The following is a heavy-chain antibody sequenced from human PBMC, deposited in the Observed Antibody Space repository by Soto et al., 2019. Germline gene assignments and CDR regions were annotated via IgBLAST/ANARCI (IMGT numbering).Heavy chain of an antibody. Sequence: GGSLRLSCAASGFTFSNYGMTWVRQAPGKGLEWVSGISGRGDKTNYADSVKGRFTISRGNSKNTLYVQMNSLRADDTAVYYCAKDQKAMVRGRGLDQYYYAMGVCGQGTTAAVPS. CDR2: ISGRGDKT. J-gene: IGHJ6*02. CDR1: GFTFSNYG. CDR3: AKDQKAMVRGRGLDQYYYAMGV. V-gene: IGHV3-23*01. D-gene: IGHD3-10*01.